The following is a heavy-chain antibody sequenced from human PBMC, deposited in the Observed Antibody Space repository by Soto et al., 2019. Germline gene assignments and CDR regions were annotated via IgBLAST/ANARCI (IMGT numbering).Heavy chain of an antibody. Sequence: QVQLVQSGAEVKKPGASVKVSCKASGYTFTSYGISWVRQAPGQGLEWMGWISAYNGNTNHAQKLQGRVTMTTDTSTSTAYMELRRLRSDDTAVYYCARGRPRYSSSSGPFDPWGQGTLVTVSS. CDR2: ISAYNGNT. J-gene: IGHJ5*02. CDR3: ARGRPRYSSSSGPFDP. CDR1: GYTFTSYG. D-gene: IGHD6-6*01. V-gene: IGHV1-18*01.